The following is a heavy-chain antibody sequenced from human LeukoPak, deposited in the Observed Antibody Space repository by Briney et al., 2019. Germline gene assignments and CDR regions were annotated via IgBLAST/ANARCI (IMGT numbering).Heavy chain of an antibody. J-gene: IGHJ6*03. V-gene: IGHV3-7*01. CDR3: ARSAGFGTRYYYYYYMDV. D-gene: IGHD1-1*01. Sequence: GGSLRLSCAASGFTFSSYWMSWVRQAPGKGLEWVANIKQDGSEKYYVDSVKGRFTISRDNAKNSLYLQMNSLRAEDTAVYYCARSAGFGTRYYYYYYMDVWGKGTTVTVSS. CDR1: GFTFSSYW. CDR2: IKQDGSEK.